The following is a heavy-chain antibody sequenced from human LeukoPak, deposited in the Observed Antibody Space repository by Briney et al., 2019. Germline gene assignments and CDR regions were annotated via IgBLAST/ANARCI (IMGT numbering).Heavy chain of an antibody. CDR1: GFTFSSYG. Sequence: PGGSLRLSCAASGFTFSSYGMSWVRQAPGKGLEWVSAISGSGGSTYYADSVKGRFTISRDNSKNTLYLQMNSLRAEDTAVYYCAKAQGYSSSTSCPNGFDYWGQGTLVTVSS. CDR2: ISGSGGST. V-gene: IGHV3-23*01. CDR3: AKAQGYSSSTSCPNGFDY. J-gene: IGHJ4*02. D-gene: IGHD2-2*01.